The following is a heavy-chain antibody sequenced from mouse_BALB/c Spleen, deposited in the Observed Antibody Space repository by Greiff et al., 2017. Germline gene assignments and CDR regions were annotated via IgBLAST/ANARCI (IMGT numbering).Heavy chain of an antibody. CDR2: IRNKANGYTT. CDR1: GFTFTDYY. D-gene: IGHD2-3*01. J-gene: IGHJ4*01. CDR3: ARDIDDGYYGAMDY. Sequence: EVQLVESGGGLVQPGGSLRLSCATSGFTFTDYYMSWVRQPPGKALEWLGFIRNKANGYTTEYSASVKGRFTISRDNSQSILYLQMNTLRAEDSATYYCARDIDDGYYGAMDYWGQGTSVTVSS. V-gene: IGHV7-3*02.